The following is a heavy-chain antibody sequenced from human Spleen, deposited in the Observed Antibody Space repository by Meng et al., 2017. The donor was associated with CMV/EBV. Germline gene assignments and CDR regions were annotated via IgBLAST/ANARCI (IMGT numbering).Heavy chain of an antibody. CDR1: FTFSRYG. V-gene: IGHV3-33*06. CDR3: AKGATDCSSTSCYNFDY. CDR2: IWYDGSNK. D-gene: IGHD2-2*01. Sequence: FTFSRYGMHWVRQAPGKGLEWVAVIWYDGSNKYYADSVKGRFTISRDNSKNTLYLQMNSLRAEDTAVYYCAKGATDCSSTSCYNFDYWGQGTLVTVSS. J-gene: IGHJ4*02.